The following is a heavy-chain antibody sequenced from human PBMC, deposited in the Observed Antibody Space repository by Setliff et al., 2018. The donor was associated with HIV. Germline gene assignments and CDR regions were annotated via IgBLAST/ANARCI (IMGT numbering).Heavy chain of an antibody. CDR3: AREHFWSGYYSYDAFDI. CDR2: VHPSGSI. V-gene: IGHV4-34*01. J-gene: IGHJ3*02. D-gene: IGHD3-3*02. Sequence: SETLSLTCAVSGVSFSGDYWSWVRQPPGKGLEWIAEVHPSGSINYNSSLKSRVAISVDTSNNQFSLKLSSVTAADTAVYYCAREHFWSGYYSYDAFDIWGQGTMVTVS. CDR1: GVSFSGDY.